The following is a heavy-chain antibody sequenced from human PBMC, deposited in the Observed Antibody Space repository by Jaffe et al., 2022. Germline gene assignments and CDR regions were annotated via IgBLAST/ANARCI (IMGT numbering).Heavy chain of an antibody. CDR2: IDPSGGST. CDR3: ARGGGWYQYYFDY. V-gene: IGHV1-46*01. CDR1: GYTFTSYY. J-gene: IGHJ4*02. D-gene: IGHD6-19*01. Sequence: QLVQSGAEVKKPGASAKVSCKASGYTFTSYYMHWARQAPGQGLEYMGKIDPSGGSTTYVEKFQGRLTMTRDTSTTTVYMELSSLRSEDTAVYYCARGGGWYQYYFDYWGQGTLVTVSS.